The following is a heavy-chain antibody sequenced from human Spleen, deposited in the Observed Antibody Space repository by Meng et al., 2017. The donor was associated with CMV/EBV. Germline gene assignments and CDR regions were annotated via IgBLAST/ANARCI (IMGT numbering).Heavy chain of an antibody. CDR1: GGFISSSNW. J-gene: IGHJ5*02. CDR2: MYHRGSS. V-gene: IGHV4-4*02. D-gene: IGHD1-7*01. CDR3: ISRGAGSTRWFDP. Sequence: DVSGGFISSSNWWTWVRQPPGKRLEWIGEMYHRGSSNYNPSLKSRITILVDKSKNQFSLTLSSVTAADTAMYYCISRGAGSTRWFDPWGRGTLVTVSS.